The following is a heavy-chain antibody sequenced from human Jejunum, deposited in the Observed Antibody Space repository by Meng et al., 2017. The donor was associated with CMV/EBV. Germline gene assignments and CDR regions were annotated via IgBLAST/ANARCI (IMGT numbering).Heavy chain of an antibody. Sequence: SYEMNGVRQAPGKGLEWVSYINSGGTTKNYADSVKGRFTISRDNAKNSLNLQMNSLRAEDTAVYYCAREYYDFWSGYSREAFDIWGQGTTVTVSS. CDR2: INSGGTTK. D-gene: IGHD3-3*01. J-gene: IGHJ3*02. V-gene: IGHV3-48*03. CDR1: SYE. CDR3: AREYYDFWSGYSREAFDI.